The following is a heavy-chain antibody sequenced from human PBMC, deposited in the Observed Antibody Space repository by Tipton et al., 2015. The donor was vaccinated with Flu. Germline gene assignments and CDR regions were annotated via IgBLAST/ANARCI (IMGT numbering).Heavy chain of an antibody. D-gene: IGHD2-8*02. CDR3: AREDLLGYHGMDV. CDR1: GFSFTLHA. J-gene: IGHJ6*02. V-gene: IGHV3-21*03. Sequence: SLRLSCVASGFSFTLHAMHWVRQAPGRGPEWVASISGGSTYIYYADSARGRFTISRDSAKNSLYLQLNSLRGDDTAMYFCAREDLLGYHGMDVWGLGTTVTVSS. CDR2: ISGGSTYI.